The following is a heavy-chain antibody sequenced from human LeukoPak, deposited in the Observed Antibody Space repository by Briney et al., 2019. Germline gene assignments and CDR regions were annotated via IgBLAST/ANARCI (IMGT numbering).Heavy chain of an antibody. CDR2: INHSGST. J-gene: IGHJ4*02. D-gene: IGHD6-19*01. Sequence: SGGSLRLSCAASGFTFSSYAMSWVRQPPGKGLEWIGEINHSGSTNYNPSLKSRVTISVDTSKNQFSLKLSSVTAADTAVYYCARAPARGYSSGWYRYFDYWGQGTLVTVSS. CDR3: ARAPARGYSSGWYRYFDY. CDR1: GFTFSSYA. V-gene: IGHV4-34*01.